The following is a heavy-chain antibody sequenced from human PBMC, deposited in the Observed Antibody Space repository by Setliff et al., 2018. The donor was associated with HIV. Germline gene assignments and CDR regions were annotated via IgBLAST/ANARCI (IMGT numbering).Heavy chain of an antibody. Sequence: ASVKVSCKASGYTFTGYYMHWVRQAPGQGLEWMGWINPNSGGTNSAQKFQGRVTMTRDTSISTAYMELSRLRSDDTAVYFCARNWGDYGDYLGWFDPWGQGTLVTVSS. CDR1: GYTFTGYY. CDR2: INPNSGGT. D-gene: IGHD4-17*01. J-gene: IGHJ5*02. CDR3: ARNWGDYGDYLGWFDP. V-gene: IGHV1-2*02.